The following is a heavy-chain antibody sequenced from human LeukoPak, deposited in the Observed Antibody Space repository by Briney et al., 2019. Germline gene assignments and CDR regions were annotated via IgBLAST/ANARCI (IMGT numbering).Heavy chain of an antibody. CDR2: IKSKTDGGTT. V-gene: IGHV3-15*01. Sequence: PGGSLRLSCAASGFTLSSYWMSWVRQAPGKGLEWVGRIKSKTDGGTTDYAAPVKGRFTISRDDSKNTLYLQMNSLKTEDTAVYYCTTYFSYDSSFSWGQGTLVTVSS. CDR3: TTYFSYDSSFS. J-gene: IGHJ5*02. D-gene: IGHD3-22*01. CDR1: GFTLSSYW.